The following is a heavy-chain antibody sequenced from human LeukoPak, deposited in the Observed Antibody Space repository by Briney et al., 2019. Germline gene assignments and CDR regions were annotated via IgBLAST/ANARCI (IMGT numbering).Heavy chain of an antibody. CDR3: ARCATYRSSWYNVLDY. Sequence: PETMSLTCPVSGGSISSSSYYWGWIRQPPGKGLEWIGSIYFSGSTYYNPSLKSRVTISVDTSKNQFSLKLSTVTAADTATVYCARCATYRSSWYNVLDYGPQETRVSVSS. V-gene: IGHV4-39*01. D-gene: IGHD6-13*01. J-gene: IGHJ4*02. CDR2: IYFSGST. CDR1: GGSISSSSYY.